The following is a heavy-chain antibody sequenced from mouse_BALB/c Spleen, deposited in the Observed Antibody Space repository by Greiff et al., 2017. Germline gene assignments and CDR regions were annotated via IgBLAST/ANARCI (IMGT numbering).Heavy chain of an antibody. V-gene: IGHV1-5*01. CDR2: IYPGNSDT. J-gene: IGHJ1*01. Sequence: VQLQQSGTVLARPGASVKMSCKASGYTFTSYWMHWVKQRPGQGLEWIGAIYPGNSDTSYNQKFKGKAKLTAVTSTSTAYMELSSLTNEDSAVYYCTRDGNYVWYFDVWGAGTTVTVSS. CDR3: TRDGNYVWYFDV. CDR1: GYTFTSYW. D-gene: IGHD2-1*01.